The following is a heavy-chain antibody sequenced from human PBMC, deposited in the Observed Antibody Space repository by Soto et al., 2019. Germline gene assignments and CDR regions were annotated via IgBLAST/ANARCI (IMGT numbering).Heavy chain of an antibody. CDR1: GGTFSSYT. CDR3: ARDGNDYGDEPVGY. D-gene: IGHD4-17*01. V-gene: IGHV1-69*08. CDR2: IIPILGIA. Sequence: QVQLVQSGAEVKKPGSSVKVSCKASGGTFSSYTISWVRQAPGQGLEWMGRIIPILGIANYAQKFQGRVTITADKSTSTAYMELSSLRSEDTAVYYCARDGNDYGDEPVGYWGQGTLVTVSS. J-gene: IGHJ4*02.